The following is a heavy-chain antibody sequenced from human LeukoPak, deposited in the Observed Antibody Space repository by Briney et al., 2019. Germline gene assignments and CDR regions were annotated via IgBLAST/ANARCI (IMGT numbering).Heavy chain of an antibody. CDR2: LSGRGGTK. D-gene: IGHD3-10*01. Sequence: GGPRRPPCPAPEITLRNNALGGSARAPGKGWNGVAGLSGRGGTKNNPASGKARSTTSRDNPKNTLYLEMKSLRAEDTAVYFCAKRGIVIRAVIIVGFQTEAYYFDYWGQGALVTVSS. CDR1: EITLRNNA. CDR3: AKRGIVIRAVIIVGFQTEAYYFDY. J-gene: IGHJ4*02. V-gene: IGHV3-23*01.